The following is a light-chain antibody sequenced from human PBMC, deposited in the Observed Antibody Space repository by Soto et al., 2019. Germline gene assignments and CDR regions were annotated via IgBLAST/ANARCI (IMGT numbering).Light chain of an antibody. Sequence: DIQMTQSPPTLSASVGDRVTITFRASQSIRHYLAWYQQMPGKAPKRLIYGASTLQSGVPSRFSGSGSGTEFTLTISSLQPDDFGSYFCQHHNSYSQTFGQGTKVEIK. J-gene: IGKJ1*01. CDR1: QSIRHY. V-gene: IGKV1-5*01. CDR3: QHHNSYSQT. CDR2: GAS.